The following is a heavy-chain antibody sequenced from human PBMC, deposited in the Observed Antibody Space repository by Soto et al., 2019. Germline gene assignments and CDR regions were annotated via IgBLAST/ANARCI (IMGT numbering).Heavy chain of an antibody. CDR1: GGSTDSGSYF. D-gene: IGHD3-10*01. V-gene: IGHV4-31*03. CDR2: IYSSGNT. Sequence: SETLSLTCTVSGGSTDSGSYFWSWIRQHPQKGLEWIGYIYSSGNTYYNPFFRSRVSISPDTSRNQFSLKLHSVTAADTAVYYCARGVTSTGWFDPCGQGFLVTVSS. J-gene: IGHJ5*02. CDR3: ARGVTSTGWFDP.